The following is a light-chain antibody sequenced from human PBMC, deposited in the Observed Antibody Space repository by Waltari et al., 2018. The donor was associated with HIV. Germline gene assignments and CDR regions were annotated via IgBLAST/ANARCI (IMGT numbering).Light chain of an antibody. V-gene: IGLV2-14*03. CDR3: TSFATSDTLL. J-gene: IGLJ2*01. Sequence: QSALPQPPSFPGSPGQSLTISCTGPSDAIEFYNFFSLYQKNPDKAPQLIIYGNTNRPSGVSYRFSGSKSDNTASLTISGLQAEDEAEYYCTSFATSDTLLFGGGTKLTVL. CDR2: GNT. CDR1: SDAIEFYNF.